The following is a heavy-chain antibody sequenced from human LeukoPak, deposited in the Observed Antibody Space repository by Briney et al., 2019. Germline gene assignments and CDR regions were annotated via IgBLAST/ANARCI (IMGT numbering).Heavy chain of an antibody. J-gene: IGHJ3*02. CDR3: AKDHAKEAFDI. CDR1: GFTFSSYG. Sequence: PGGSLRLSCAASGFTFSSYGMHWVRQAPGKGLEWVAFIRYDGSKYYADSVKGRFTIPRDNSKNTLYLQVNSLRAEDTAVYYCAKDHAKEAFDIWGQGTMVTVSS. V-gene: IGHV3-30*02. CDR2: IRYDGSK.